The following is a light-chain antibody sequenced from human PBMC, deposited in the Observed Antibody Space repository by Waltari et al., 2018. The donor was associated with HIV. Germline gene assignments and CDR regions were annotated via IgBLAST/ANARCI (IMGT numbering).Light chain of an antibody. CDR1: QSISRF. CDR3: QQTYSTPLGLT. Sequence: DIQMTQSPSSLSASVGDRVTISCRASQSISRFLNWYQQKPGKAPELLIYRTSILQSGVLSRFSGSGSGTDFTLTISNLQPEDFASYYCQQTYSTPLGLTFGGGTKVEIK. J-gene: IGKJ4*01. CDR2: RTS. V-gene: IGKV1-39*01.